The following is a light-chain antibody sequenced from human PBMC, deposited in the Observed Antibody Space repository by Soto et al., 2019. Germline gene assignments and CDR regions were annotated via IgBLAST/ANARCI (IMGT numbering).Light chain of an antibody. V-gene: IGKV1-5*01. J-gene: IGKJ1*01. Sequence: DIQMTQSPSTLSAAVRDRVTITCRASAGIGEWLAWYQQKAGKAPNLLIYDASYLQSGVPSRFSVSGYETALNLTINSLQPEDFAPAYWQQYSHSPTFGQGTKLDIK. CDR2: DAS. CDR3: QQYSHSPT. CDR1: AGIGEW.